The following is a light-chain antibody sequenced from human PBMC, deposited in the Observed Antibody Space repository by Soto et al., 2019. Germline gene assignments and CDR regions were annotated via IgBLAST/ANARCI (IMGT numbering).Light chain of an antibody. CDR1: SSDVGGYNY. J-gene: IGLJ1*01. Sequence: QSALTQPASVSGSPGQSITISCTGTSSDVGGYNYVSWYQQHPGKAPKFMIYDVSNRPSGVSNRFSGSKSGNTASPTISGLQAGDEADYYCSSYTTSNTRQIVFGTGTKVTVL. CDR3: SSYTTSNTRQIV. V-gene: IGLV2-14*01. CDR2: DVS.